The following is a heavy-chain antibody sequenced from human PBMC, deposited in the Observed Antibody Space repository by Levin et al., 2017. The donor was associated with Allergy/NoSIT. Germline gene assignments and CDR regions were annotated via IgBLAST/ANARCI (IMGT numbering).Heavy chain of an antibody. CDR2: LSFDGYSR. J-gene: IGHJ3*01. Sequence: GGSLRLSCVASGIAFSNSIMHWVRQAPGKGLEWVSGLSFDGYSRYYADSVKGRFTISRDDSRNTVSLQMDSLKSEDTAVYYCAREGHTSGRCGCFDVWGQGTVVTVSP. CDR1: GIAFSNSI. D-gene: IGHD6-19*01. CDR3: AREGHTSGRCGCFDV. V-gene: IGHV3-30-3*01.